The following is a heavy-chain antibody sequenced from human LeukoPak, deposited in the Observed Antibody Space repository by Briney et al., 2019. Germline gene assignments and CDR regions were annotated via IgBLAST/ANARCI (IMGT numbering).Heavy chain of an antibody. CDR3: ASRPDYDFWSGYVSGLYGMDV. J-gene: IGHJ6*02. Sequence: SETLSLTCAVYGGSFSGYYWSWIRQPPGKGLEWIGEINHSGSTNYNPSLKSRVTISVDTSKNQFSLKLSSVTAADTAVYYCASRPDYDFWSGYVSGLYGMDVWGQGTTVTVSS. CDR2: INHSGST. D-gene: IGHD3-3*01. V-gene: IGHV4-34*01. CDR1: GGSFSGYY.